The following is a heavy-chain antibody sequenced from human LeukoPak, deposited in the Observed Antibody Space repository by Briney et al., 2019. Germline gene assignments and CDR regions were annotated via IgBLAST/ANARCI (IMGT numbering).Heavy chain of an antibody. CDR2: INHSGST. V-gene: IGHV4-34*01. D-gene: IGHD4-23*01. CDR3: ARAPLLKVVTYRVPYYFYYMDV. J-gene: IGHJ6*03. CDR1: GGSFSGYF. Sequence: SETLSLTCAVYGGSFSGYFWIWIRQPPGKGLEWIGEINHSGSTNYNPSLKSRVTISVDTSKNQFSLKLSSVTAADTAVYYCARAPLLKVVTYRVPYYFYYMDVWGKGTSVTVSS.